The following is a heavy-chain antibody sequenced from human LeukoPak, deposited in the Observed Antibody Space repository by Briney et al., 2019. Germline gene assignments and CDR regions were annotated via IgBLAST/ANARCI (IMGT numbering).Heavy chain of an antibody. D-gene: IGHD6-6*01. CDR3: TTDLYSSSSSDAFDI. CDR1: GFTVSSNY. V-gene: IGHV3-66*01. Sequence: GGSLRLSCAASGFTVSSNYMSWVRQAPGKGLEWVSLIYSGGSTYYADSVKGRFTISRDNSKNTLYLQMNSLKTEDTAVYYCTTDLYSSSSSDAFDIWGQGTMVTVSS. CDR2: IYSGGST. J-gene: IGHJ3*02.